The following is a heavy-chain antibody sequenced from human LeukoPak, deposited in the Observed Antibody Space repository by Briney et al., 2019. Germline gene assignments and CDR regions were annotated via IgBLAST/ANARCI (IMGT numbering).Heavy chain of an antibody. D-gene: IGHD1-26*01. J-gene: IGHJ4*02. Sequence: PGGSLRLSCAASGFTFSSYAMSWVRQAPGKGLEWVSAISGSGGSTYYADSVKGRFTISRDNSKDTVFLQMNSLRVDDTAIYYCARQSLGASGLDHWGQGVLVTVSS. V-gene: IGHV3-23*01. CDR1: GFTFSSYA. CDR3: ARQSLGASGLDH. CDR2: ISGSGGST.